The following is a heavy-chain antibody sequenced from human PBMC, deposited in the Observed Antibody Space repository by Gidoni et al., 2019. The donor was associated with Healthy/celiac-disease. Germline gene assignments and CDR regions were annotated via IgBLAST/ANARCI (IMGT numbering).Heavy chain of an antibody. J-gene: IGHJ4*02. CDR3: ATTITMVRGVPSALGY. CDR1: GYNLTELS. V-gene: IGHV1-24*01. D-gene: IGHD3-10*01. Sequence: VQLLQSGAEVKQPGPSVKVSCKVSGYNLTELSMHWVRQAPGKGREWMGGFDPEDGETIYAQKFQGRVTMTEDTSTDTAYMELSSLRSEDTAVYYCATTITMVRGVPSALGYWGQGTLVTVSS. CDR2: FDPEDGET.